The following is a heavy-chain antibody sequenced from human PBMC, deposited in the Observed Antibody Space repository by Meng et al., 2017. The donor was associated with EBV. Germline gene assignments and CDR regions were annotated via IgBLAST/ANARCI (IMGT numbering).Heavy chain of an antibody. CDR2: INVGVGYT. D-gene: IGHD2-21*01. CDR1: GYAFTSYI. Sequence: QVQLGQYGAEVHNPGASVKVSWKASGYAFTSYILHWVRQAPGQRLEWMGWINVGVGYTKYSQKFQGRVTISSDTSATTGYMELSSLRSEDTAVYYCVRGPPVGVPGPGDYWGQGTLVTVSS. V-gene: IGHV1-3*01. J-gene: IGHJ4*02. CDR3: VRGPPVGVPGPGDY.